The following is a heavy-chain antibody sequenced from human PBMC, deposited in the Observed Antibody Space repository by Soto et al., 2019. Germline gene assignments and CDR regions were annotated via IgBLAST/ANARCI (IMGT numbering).Heavy chain of an antibody. CDR2: ISSSASTI. CDR1: GFTFSDYY. CDR3: ARGSGSSGYSAGLIQN. D-gene: IGHD3-22*01. Sequence: GGSLRLSCVASGFTFSDYYMSWIRQAPGKGLEWVSYISSSASTISYADSVKGRFTTSRDDAKNSLYLQMNSLRAEDTAVYYCARGSGSSGYSAGLIQNWGQGTLVTVS. V-gene: IGHV3-11*01. J-gene: IGHJ1*01.